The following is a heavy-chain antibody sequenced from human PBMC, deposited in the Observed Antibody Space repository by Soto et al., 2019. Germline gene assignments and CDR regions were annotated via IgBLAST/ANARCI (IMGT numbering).Heavy chain of an antibody. CDR1: GASITSTTYF. J-gene: IGHJ4*02. CDR3: AKNLPRTGRFDY. CDR2: IYYSGKT. Sequence: PSETLSLTCSLSGASITSTTYFLAWIRQPPGKGLEWGGSIYYSGKTHYNPSLKSRATISVDRSRNQFSLQVTSVTAADTAVYYCAKNLPRTGRFDYWGQGTVVTVSS. V-gene: IGHV4-39*01.